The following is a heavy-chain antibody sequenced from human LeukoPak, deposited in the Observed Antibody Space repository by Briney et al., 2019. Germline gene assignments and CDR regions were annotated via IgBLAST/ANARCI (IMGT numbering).Heavy chain of an antibody. CDR2: ISGSGGST. D-gene: IGHD6-13*01. Sequence: PGGSLRLSCAASGFTFSSYAMSWVRQAPGKGLEWVSAISGSGGSTYYADSVKGRFTISRDNSKNTLYLQMNSLRAEDTAVYYCAKDSSTVGSSSWKKLYWGQGTLVTVSS. CDR1: GFTFSSYA. CDR3: AKDSSTVGSSSWKKLY. J-gene: IGHJ4*02. V-gene: IGHV3-23*01.